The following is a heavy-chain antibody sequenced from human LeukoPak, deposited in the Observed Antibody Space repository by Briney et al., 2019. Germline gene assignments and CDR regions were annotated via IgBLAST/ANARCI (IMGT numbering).Heavy chain of an antibody. J-gene: IGHJ4*02. Sequence: GGSLRLSCAASGFTFSSYSMNWVRQAPGKGLEWVSSISSSSSYIYYADSVKGRFTISRDNAKNSLYLQMNSLRAEDTAVYYCAGDRILVGATYYFDYWGQGTLVTVSS. V-gene: IGHV3-21*01. CDR3: AGDRILVGATYYFDY. D-gene: IGHD1-26*01. CDR2: ISSSSSYI. CDR1: GFTFSSYS.